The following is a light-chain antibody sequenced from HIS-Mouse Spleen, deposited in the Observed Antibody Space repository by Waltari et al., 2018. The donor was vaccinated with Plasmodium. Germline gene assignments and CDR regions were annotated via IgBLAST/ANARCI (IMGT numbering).Light chain of an antibody. CDR1: QSVSSSY. Sequence: IALTPPPGTLSLSPGARATLSCRASQSVSSSYLAWYQQKPGQAPRLLIYGASSRATGIPDRFSGSGSGTDFTLTISRLEPEDFAVYYCQQYGSSPYTFGQGTKLEIK. J-gene: IGKJ2*01. CDR2: GAS. V-gene: IGKV3-20*01. CDR3: QQYGSSPYT.